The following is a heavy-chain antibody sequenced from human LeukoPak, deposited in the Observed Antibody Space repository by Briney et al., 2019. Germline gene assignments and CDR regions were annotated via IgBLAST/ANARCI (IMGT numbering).Heavy chain of an antibody. Sequence: PTGGSLRLSCAASGFTFSGYAMSWVRQAPGKGLAWVSGIGFSGGSTYYADSVKGRFTISRDNSRNTLYLQMNSLRAEDAAVYYCAKGGDSMTWYFDLWGRGTLVTVSS. J-gene: IGHJ2*01. CDR1: GFTFSGYA. CDR3: AKGGDSMTWYFDL. V-gene: IGHV3-23*01. D-gene: IGHD3-22*01. CDR2: IGFSGGST.